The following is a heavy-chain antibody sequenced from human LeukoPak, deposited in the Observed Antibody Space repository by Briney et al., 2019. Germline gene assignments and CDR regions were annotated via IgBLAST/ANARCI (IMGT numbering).Heavy chain of an antibody. CDR2: IYYSGST. CDR1: GGSISSYY. CDR3: ARAGGNSHAFDI. J-gene: IGHJ3*02. V-gene: IGHV4-59*12. Sequence: SETLSLTCTVSGGSISSYYWSWIRQPPGKGLEWIGYIYYSGSTNYDPSLKSRVTISVDTSKNQFSLKLSSVTAADTAVYYCARAGGNSHAFDIWGQGTMVTVSS. D-gene: IGHD1-7*01.